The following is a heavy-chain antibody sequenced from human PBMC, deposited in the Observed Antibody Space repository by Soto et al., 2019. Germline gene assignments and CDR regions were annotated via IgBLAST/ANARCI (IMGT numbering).Heavy chain of an antibody. CDR2: ISHSGLR. J-gene: IGHJ5*02. D-gene: IGHD1-26*01. Sequence: SETLSVTCSVAGVYISSVDGTWIRQSPGKGLEWIGYISHSGLRHYRASLQSRLTMSVETSKNQFSLNLTSVTAADTAIYYCATSNTTCPGCYSWGQGTLVTVSS. CDR3: ATSNTTCPGCYS. CDR1: GVYISSVD. V-gene: IGHV4-59*01.